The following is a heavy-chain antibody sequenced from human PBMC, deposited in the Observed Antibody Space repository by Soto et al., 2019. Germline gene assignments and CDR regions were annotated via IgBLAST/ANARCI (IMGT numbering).Heavy chain of an antibody. Sequence: PGGSLRLSCAASGFTFSSYGMHWVRQAPGKGLEWVAVISYDGSNKYYADSVKGRFTISRDNSKNTLYLQMNSLRAEDTAVYYCAKDLGYCSGGSCYPVDALDIWGQGTMVTVSS. CDR2: ISYDGSNK. CDR1: GFTFSSYG. CDR3: AKDLGYCSGGSCYPVDALDI. V-gene: IGHV3-30*18. D-gene: IGHD2-15*01. J-gene: IGHJ3*02.